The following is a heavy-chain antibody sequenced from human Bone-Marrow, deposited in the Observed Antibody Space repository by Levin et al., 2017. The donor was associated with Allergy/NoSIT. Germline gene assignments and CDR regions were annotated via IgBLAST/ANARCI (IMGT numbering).Heavy chain of an antibody. J-gene: IGHJ6*03. V-gene: IGHV4-61*02. CDR3: ARDREEMERRGVDLVSTSYYYMDV. D-gene: IGHD1-1*01. CDR1: GDPIDSVIYH. CDR2: IHSNGRT. Sequence: SETLSLTCTVSGDPIDSVIYHWNWIRQPAGKGLEWIGRIHSNGRTTYNPSLRSRVTISIVTSRNQFSLRLTSVTAADTAVYYCARDREEMERRGVDLVSTSYYYMDVWGKGTAVTVSS.